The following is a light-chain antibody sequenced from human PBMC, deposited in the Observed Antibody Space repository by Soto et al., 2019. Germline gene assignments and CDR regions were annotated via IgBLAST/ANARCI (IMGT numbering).Light chain of an antibody. Sequence: EIVLTQSPGTLSLSPGERATLSCRASQSVSSNYLAWYQHKPGQAPRLVIYEESNRAAGIPGRFSGSGSGTDLNLTITSLEPEDFAFCYCHKRQRWPRTCGQGTKV. J-gene: IGKJ1*01. CDR3: HKRQRWPRT. V-gene: IGKV3-11*01. CDR1: QSVSSNY. CDR2: EES.